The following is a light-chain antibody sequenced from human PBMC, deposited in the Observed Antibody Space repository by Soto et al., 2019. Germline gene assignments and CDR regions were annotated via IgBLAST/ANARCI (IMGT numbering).Light chain of an antibody. CDR1: QSISSW. CDR3: QQYNSYPWT. V-gene: IGKV1-5*01. J-gene: IGKJ1*01. CDR2: DAS. Sequence: DIDYTYVVSVLSAPEEDRVTITCRASQSISSWLAWYQQKPGKAPKLLIYDASSLESGVSSRFSGSGSGTEFTLTISSLQPDDFATYDCQQYNSYPWTFGQGTKVDIK.